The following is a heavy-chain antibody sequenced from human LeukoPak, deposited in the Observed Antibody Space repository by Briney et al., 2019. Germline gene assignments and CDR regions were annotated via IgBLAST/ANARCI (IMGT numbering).Heavy chain of an antibody. V-gene: IGHV3-7*03. Sequence: GSLRLSCAASGFTFSSYWMNWARQAPGKGLEWVASINHNGNVNYYVDSVKGRFTISRDNAKNSLYLQMSNLRAEDTAVYFCARGGGLDVWGQGAAVTVSS. J-gene: IGHJ6*02. CDR3: ARGGGLDV. CDR2: INHNGNVN. CDR1: GFTFSSYW. D-gene: IGHD3-16*01.